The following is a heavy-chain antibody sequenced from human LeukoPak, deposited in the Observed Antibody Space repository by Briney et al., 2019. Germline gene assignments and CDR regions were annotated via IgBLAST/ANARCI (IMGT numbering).Heavy chain of an antibody. V-gene: IGHV5-51*01. J-gene: IGHJ4*02. CDR3: ARPTGYSSGWYGPVYFDY. CDR1: GYSFTSYW. D-gene: IGHD6-19*01. Sequence: GESLKISCKGSGYSFTSYWIGWVRQMPGKGLEWMEIIYPGDSDTRYSPSFQGQVTISADKSISTAYLQWSSLKASDTAMYYCARPTGYSSGWYGPVYFDYWGQGTLVTVSS. CDR2: IYPGDSDT.